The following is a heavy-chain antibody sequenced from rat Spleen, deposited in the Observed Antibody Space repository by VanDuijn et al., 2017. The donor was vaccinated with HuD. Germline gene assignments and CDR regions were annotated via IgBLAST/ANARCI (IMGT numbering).Heavy chain of an antibody. V-gene: IGHV5-31*01. CDR2: ISTGGGNT. CDR1: GFTFKNYW. Sequence: EVQLVESGGGLVQPGRSLKLSCVASGFTFKNYWMGWVRQAPGKGLEWVASISTGGGNTYYRDSVKGRFTISRDNAKNTLYLQMDSLRSEDTATYYCARGDNNYGWFAYWGQGTLVTVSS. J-gene: IGHJ3*01. D-gene: IGHD1-10*01. CDR3: ARGDNNYGWFAY.